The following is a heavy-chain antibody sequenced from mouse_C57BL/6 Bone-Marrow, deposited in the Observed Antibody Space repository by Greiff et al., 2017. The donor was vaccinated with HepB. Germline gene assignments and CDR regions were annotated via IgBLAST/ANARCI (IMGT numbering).Heavy chain of an antibody. CDR2: IYTGDGDT. Sequence: VQLQQSGAELVKPGASVKISCKASGYAFSSYWMNWVKQRPGKGLEWIGQIYTGDGDTKYNGKFKGKATLTADKSASTAYMQLSSLTSEDSAVYVCERREGNFLFDYWGQGTTLTVSS. CDR3: ERREGNFLFDY. V-gene: IGHV1-80*01. J-gene: IGHJ2*01. CDR1: GYAFSSYW. D-gene: IGHD2-1*01.